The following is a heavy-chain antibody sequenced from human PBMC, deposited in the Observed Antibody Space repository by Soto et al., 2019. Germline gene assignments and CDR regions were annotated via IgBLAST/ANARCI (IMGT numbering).Heavy chain of an antibody. CDR2: INPSGGST. Sequence: ASVKVSCKASGYTFTSYYMHWVRQAPGQGLEWMGIINPSGGSTSYAQKFQGRVTMTRDTSTSTVYMELSSLRSEDTAVDYCAREPIAAGWFDPWGQGTLVTVSS. CDR1: GYTFTSYY. J-gene: IGHJ5*02. D-gene: IGHD6-13*01. V-gene: IGHV1-46*01. CDR3: AREPIAAGWFDP.